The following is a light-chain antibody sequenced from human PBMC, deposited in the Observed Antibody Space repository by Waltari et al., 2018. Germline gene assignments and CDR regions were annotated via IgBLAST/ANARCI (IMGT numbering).Light chain of an antibody. CDR2: NNN. V-gene: IGLV1-44*01. CDR3: ATWDDSLNGVV. J-gene: IGLJ2*01. Sequence: QPALTQSPSASGTAGQRVTIDSSGNRSNIGIHTVNWYQQLPGTAPKLLFYNNNQRPSGVPDRFSASKSGTSASLAISGLQSEDEADYYCATWDDSLNGVVFGGGTKLTVL. CDR1: RSNIGIHT.